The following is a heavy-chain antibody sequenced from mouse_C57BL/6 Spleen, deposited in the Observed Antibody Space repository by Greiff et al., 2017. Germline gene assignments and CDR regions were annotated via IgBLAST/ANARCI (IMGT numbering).Heavy chain of an antibody. V-gene: IGHV5-6*01. J-gene: IGHJ4*01. CDR2: ISSGGSYT. CDR1: GFTFSSYG. Sequence: EVHLVESGGDLVKPGGSLKLSCAASGFTFSSYGMSWVRQTPDKRLEWVATISSGGSYTYYPDSVKGRFTISRDNAKNTLYLQMSSLKSEDTAMYYCARRSDDGDYYAMDYWGQGTSVTVSS. CDR3: ARRSDDGDYYAMDY. D-gene: IGHD2-12*01.